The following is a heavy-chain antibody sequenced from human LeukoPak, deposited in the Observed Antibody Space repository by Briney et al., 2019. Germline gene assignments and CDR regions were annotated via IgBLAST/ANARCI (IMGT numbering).Heavy chain of an antibody. CDR1: GFTFSNYV. V-gene: IGHV3-23*01. Sequence: GGSLSLSCAASGFTFSNYVMGWVRQAPGKGLVWVSPIGKSGDSTYYADSVKGRFTISRDNSKSTLYLQMNSLRAEDTAIYYCARLPTGFPNWFDFWGQGTLVTVSS. CDR3: ARLPTGFPNWFDF. CDR2: IGKSGDST. J-gene: IGHJ5*01. D-gene: IGHD3-9*01.